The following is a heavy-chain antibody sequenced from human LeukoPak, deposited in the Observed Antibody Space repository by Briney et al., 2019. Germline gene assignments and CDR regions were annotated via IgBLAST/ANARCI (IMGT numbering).Heavy chain of an antibody. CDR3: VKRSSGNDRFFDF. J-gene: IGHJ4*02. D-gene: IGHD3-10*01. CDR1: GFTFSSYW. V-gene: IGHV3-74*01. CDR2: INSDGSST. Sequence: GGSLRLSCAASGFTFSSYWMHWVRQAPGKGLVWVSRINSDGSSTSYADSVKGRFTISRDNAKNTGYLHMDSLRSEDTAFYYCVKRSSGNDRFFDFWGQGILVTVSS.